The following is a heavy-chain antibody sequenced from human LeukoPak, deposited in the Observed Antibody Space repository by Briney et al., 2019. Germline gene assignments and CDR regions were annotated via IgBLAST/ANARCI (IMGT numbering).Heavy chain of an antibody. D-gene: IGHD1-26*01. CDR1: GFTFSSYG. CDR2: ISYDGSNK. J-gene: IGHJ4*02. Sequence: PGGSLRLSCAASGFTFSSYGMHWVRQAPGKGLEWVAVISYDGSNKYYADSVKGRFTISRDNSKNTLYLQMNSLRAEDTAVYYCATTYLIVGATTSDYWGQGTLVTVSS. CDR3: ATTYLIVGATTSDY. V-gene: IGHV3-30*03.